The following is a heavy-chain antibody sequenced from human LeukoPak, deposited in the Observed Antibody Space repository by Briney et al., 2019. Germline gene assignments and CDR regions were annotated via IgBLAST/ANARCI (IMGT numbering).Heavy chain of an antibody. V-gene: IGHV3-48*04. CDR2: ISDSGSTK. Sequence: PGGSLRLSCAASGFTFSSYTMNWVRQAPGKGLEWVSYISDSGSTKYYEDSVKGRFIISRDNDKNSLYLQVNSLRAEDTAVYYCARDLRSSIYRRFDSWGQGTLVTVSS. CDR3: ARDLRSSIYRRFDS. J-gene: IGHJ5*01. D-gene: IGHD4-11*01. CDR1: GFTFSSYT.